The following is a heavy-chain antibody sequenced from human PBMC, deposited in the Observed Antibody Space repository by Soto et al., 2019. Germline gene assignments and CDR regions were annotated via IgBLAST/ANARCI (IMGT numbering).Heavy chain of an antibody. Sequence: GGSLRLSCAASGFTFSSYGMHWVRQAPGKGLEWVAVISYDGSNKYYADSVKGRFTISRDNSKNTLYLQMNSLRAEDTAVYYCAKEPYYYGSGSFSDWGQGTLVTVSS. CDR2: ISYDGSNK. CDR3: AKEPYYYGSGSFSD. V-gene: IGHV3-30*18. J-gene: IGHJ4*02. D-gene: IGHD3-10*01. CDR1: GFTFSSYG.